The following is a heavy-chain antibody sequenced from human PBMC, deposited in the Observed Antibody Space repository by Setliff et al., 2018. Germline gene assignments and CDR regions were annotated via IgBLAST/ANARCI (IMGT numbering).Heavy chain of an antibody. D-gene: IGHD6-6*01. J-gene: IGHJ6*03. V-gene: IGHV3-23*01. CDR1: GFTFSSYA. CDR3: TRDRRLAAPYYYYYYMDV. Sequence: PGGSLRLSCVVSGFTFSSYAMSWVRQAPGKGLEWVSTITGSAARTYYADSVKGRFTISRDNSKSILYLQMNSLRAEDTAVYYCTRDRRLAAPYYYYYYMDVWGKGTTVT. CDR2: ITGSAART.